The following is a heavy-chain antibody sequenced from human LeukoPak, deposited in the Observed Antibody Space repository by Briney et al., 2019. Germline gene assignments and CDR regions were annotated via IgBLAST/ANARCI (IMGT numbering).Heavy chain of an antibody. CDR3: ASSHDSQTDAFDI. Sequence: GGSLRLSCAASGFTFSSYGMHWVRQAPGKGLEWVAVISYDGSNKYYADSVKGRFTISRDNSKNMLYLQMNSLRAEDTAVYYCASSHDSQTDAFDIWGQGTMVTVSS. D-gene: IGHD2-21*02. J-gene: IGHJ3*02. CDR1: GFTFSSYG. V-gene: IGHV3-30*03. CDR2: ISYDGSNK.